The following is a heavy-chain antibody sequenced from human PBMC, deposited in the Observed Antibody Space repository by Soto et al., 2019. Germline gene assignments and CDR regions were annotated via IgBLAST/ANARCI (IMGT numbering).Heavy chain of an antibody. CDR3: ARDDSYYYDSSGYYYGGY. J-gene: IGHJ4*02. D-gene: IGHD3-22*01. CDR1: GGTFSSYA. V-gene: IGHV1-69*13. CDR2: IIPIFGTA. Sequence: GASVKVSCKASGGTFSSYAISWVRQAPGQGLEWMGGIIPIFGTANYAQKFQGRVTITADESTSTAYMELSSLRSEDTAVYYCARDDSYYYDSSGYYYGGYWGQGTLVTVSS.